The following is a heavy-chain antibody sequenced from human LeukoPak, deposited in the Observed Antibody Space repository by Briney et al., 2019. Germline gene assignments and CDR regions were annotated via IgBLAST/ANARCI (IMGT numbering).Heavy chain of an antibody. CDR3: ARDPKGGYSYGWGAFDI. V-gene: IGHV3-9*01. CDR1: GFTFDDYA. Sequence: GGSLRLSCAASGFTFDDYAMHWVRQAPGKGLEWVSGISWNSGSIGYADSVKGRFTISRDNSKNTLYLQMNSLRAEDTAVYYCARDPKGGYSYGWGAFDIWGQGTMVTVSS. D-gene: IGHD5-18*01. CDR2: ISWNSGSI. J-gene: IGHJ3*02.